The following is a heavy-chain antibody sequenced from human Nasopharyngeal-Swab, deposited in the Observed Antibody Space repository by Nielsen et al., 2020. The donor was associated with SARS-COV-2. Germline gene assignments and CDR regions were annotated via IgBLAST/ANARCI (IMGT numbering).Heavy chain of an antibody. CDR1: GSTFSGYA. J-gene: IGHJ4*02. D-gene: IGHD4-17*01. CDR2: FYSGGSST. V-gene: IGHV3-23*03. CDR3: ALSRDYGTFNY. Sequence: GGSLRLSCAASGSTFSGYAMTWVRQAPGKGLEWVSTFYSGGSSTFYAEPVKDRFTISRDNAKNTLYLQMNSLRVEDTAEYYCALSRDYGTFNYWGQGTLVTVSS.